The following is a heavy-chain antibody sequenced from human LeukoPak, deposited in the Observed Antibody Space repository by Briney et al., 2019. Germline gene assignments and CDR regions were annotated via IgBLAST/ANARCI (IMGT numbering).Heavy chain of an antibody. CDR3: ARTTVAAYWYFDL. CDR1: GYSFTSYW. Sequence: GESLKISCKGSGYSFTSYWIGWARQMPGKGLEWMAIIYPGDSDTRYSPSFQGQVTISADKSISTAYLQWSSLKASDTAMYYCARTTVAAYWYFDLWGRGTLVTVSS. J-gene: IGHJ2*01. CDR2: IYPGDSDT. V-gene: IGHV5-51*01. D-gene: IGHD4-23*01.